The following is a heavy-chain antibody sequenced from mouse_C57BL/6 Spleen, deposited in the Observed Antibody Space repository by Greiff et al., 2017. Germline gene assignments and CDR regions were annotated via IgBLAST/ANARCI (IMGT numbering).Heavy chain of an antibody. Sequence: EVMLVESGGGLVKPGGSLKLSCAASGFTFSSYAMSWVRQTPEKRLEWVATISDGGSSTYYPDNVKGRFTISRDNAKNNLYLQMSHLKSEDTAMYYCAREGDGYYVAYWGQGTLVTVSA. V-gene: IGHV5-4*01. CDR3: AREGDGYYVAY. CDR1: GFTFSSYA. J-gene: IGHJ3*01. D-gene: IGHD2-3*01. CDR2: ISDGGSST.